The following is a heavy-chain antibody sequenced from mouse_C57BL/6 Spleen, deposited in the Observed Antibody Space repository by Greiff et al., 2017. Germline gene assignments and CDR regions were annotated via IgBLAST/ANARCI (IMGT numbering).Heavy chain of an antibody. Sequence: VQLQQPGAELVRPGSSVKLSCKASGYTFTSYWMHWVKQRPIQGLEWIGNIDPSDSETHYNQKFKDKATLTVDKSSSTAYMQLSSLTSEDSAVYYCASRYYGSSLADYYAMDYWGQGTSVTVSS. D-gene: IGHD1-1*01. V-gene: IGHV1-52*01. J-gene: IGHJ4*01. CDR1: GYTFTSYW. CDR3: ASRYYGSSLADYYAMDY. CDR2: IDPSDSET.